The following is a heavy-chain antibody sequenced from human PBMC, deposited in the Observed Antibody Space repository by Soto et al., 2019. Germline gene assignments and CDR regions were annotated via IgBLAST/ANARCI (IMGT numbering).Heavy chain of an antibody. D-gene: IGHD3-10*01. Sequence: QVQLQESGPGLVKPSETLSLTCTVSGGSISSYYWSWIRQPPGKGLEWIGYIFYSGSTKYNPSLKSRVTISVDRSKNQFSLKLSSVTAADTAVYYCARRYGAAFDIWGQGTMVTVSS. CDR1: GGSISSYY. V-gene: IGHV4-59*08. CDR3: ARRYGAAFDI. J-gene: IGHJ3*02. CDR2: IFYSGST.